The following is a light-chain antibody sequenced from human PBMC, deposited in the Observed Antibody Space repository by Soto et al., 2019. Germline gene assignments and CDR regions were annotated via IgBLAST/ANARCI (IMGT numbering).Light chain of an antibody. Sequence: DIQMTQSPSSLSASIGDRVTISCQASQDIGNFLNWYQQKPGKAPYLLIYDASNLDTGVSSRFSGHGSGRQFSITITSLQPGDVATYFCQQYGSLPITVGQGTRLEIK. CDR2: DAS. CDR3: QQYGSLPIT. J-gene: IGKJ5*01. V-gene: IGKV1-33*01. CDR1: QDIGNF.